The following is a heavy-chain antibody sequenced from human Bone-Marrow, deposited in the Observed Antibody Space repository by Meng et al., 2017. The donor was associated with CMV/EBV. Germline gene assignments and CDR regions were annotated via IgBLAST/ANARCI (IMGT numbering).Heavy chain of an antibody. CDR3: ARDHTYYDFWSGYSPYYYYGMDV. D-gene: IGHD3-3*01. CDR2: ISSSSYI. CDR1: GFTFSSYS. V-gene: IGHV3-21*01. J-gene: IGHJ6*02. Sequence: GESLKISCAASGFTFSSYSMNWVRQAPGKGLEWVSSISSSSYIYYADSVKGRFTISRDNAKNSLYLQMNSLRAEDTAVYYCARDHTYYDFWSGYSPYYYYGMDVWGQGTTVTVSS.